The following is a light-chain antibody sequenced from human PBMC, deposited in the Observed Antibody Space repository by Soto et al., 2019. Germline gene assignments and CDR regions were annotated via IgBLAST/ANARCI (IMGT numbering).Light chain of an antibody. V-gene: IGKV3-15*01. J-gene: IGKJ1*01. CDR3: QQYNNWPQT. CDR2: GAS. Sequence: ELVFTQSPVTLSLSPGERATLSCRASQSVSSSYLAWYQQKPGQAPRLLIYGASTRATGIPARFSGSGSGTEFTLTISSLQSEDFAVYYCQQYNNWPQTFGQGTKVDIK. CDR1: QSVSSSY.